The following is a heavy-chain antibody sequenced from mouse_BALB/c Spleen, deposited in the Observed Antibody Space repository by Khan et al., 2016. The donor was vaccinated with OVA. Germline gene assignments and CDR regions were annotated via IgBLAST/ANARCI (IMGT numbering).Heavy chain of an antibody. V-gene: IGHV14-3*02. CDR3: SSPHCNPFAF. CDR2: IDPPNDDS. J-gene: IGHJ3*01. Sequence: VRLQQSGAELVKPGASVKLSCSASGFNIKDTYIHWMKQRPEQGLEWIGRIDPPNDDSKYGPKFQAKATLTADTSSNTAYLQLSSLTSEDTAVYFWSSPHCNPFAFWGPGNL. CDR1: GFNIKDTY. D-gene: IGHD1-2*01.